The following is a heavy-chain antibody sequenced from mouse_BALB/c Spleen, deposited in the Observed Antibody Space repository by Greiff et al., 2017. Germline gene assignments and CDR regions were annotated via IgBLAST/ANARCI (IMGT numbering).Heavy chain of an antibody. J-gene: IGHJ2*01. CDR1: GFTFNTYA. D-gene: IGHD2-14*01. CDR3: VKEGYDYFDY. V-gene: IGHV10-1*02. Sequence: EVQLQESGGGLVQPKGSLKLSCAASGFTFNTYAMNWVRQAPGKGLEWVARIRSKSNNYATYYADSVKDRFTISRDDSQSMLYLQMNNLKTEDTAMYYCVKEGYDYFDYWGQGTTLTVSS. CDR2: IRSKSNNYAT.